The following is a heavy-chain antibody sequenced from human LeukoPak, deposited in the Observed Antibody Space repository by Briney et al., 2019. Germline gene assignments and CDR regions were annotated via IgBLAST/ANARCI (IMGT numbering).Heavy chain of an antibody. V-gene: IGHV3-20*04. CDR1: GFTFDDYG. CDR2: INWNGGST. Sequence: GGSLRLSCAASGFTFDDYGMSWVRQAPGKGLEWVSGINWNGGSTGYADSVKGRFTISRDNAKNTLYLQMNSLRAEDTAVYYCARDKYGDNSNAFDIWGQGTLVTVSS. CDR3: ARDKYGDNSNAFDI. D-gene: IGHD4-23*01. J-gene: IGHJ3*02.